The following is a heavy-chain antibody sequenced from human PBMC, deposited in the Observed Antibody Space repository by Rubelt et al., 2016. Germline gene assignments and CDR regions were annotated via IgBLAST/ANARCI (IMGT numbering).Heavy chain of an antibody. Sequence: QVRLQQWGAGLLKPSETLSLTCAVYGGSFNDHYWSWIRQPPGKGLEWIGEINHRGSSNYNPSLKSRVTISVDTSRRQFSLKLDSVVAADTAVYYCARTISFYDSFRGSDYWGQGALVTVSS. V-gene: IGHV4-34*02. CDR1: GGSFNDHY. CDR3: ARTISFYDSFRGSDY. J-gene: IGHJ4*02. CDR2: INHRGSS. D-gene: IGHD3-10*01.